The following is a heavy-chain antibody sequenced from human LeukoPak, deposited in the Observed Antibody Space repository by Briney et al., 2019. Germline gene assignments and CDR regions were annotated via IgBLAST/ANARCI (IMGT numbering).Heavy chain of an antibody. V-gene: IGHV3-11*01. J-gene: IGHJ4*02. Sequence: PGGSLRLSCAVSGFTFSDTYMTWIRQAPGKGLESLSYISPSGTDISYADSVKGRFTISRDNAKNSLYLQMNSLRVEDTAVCYCTRDPRNLDYWGQGTLVTVSS. CDR3: TRDPRNLDY. D-gene: IGHD1-14*01. CDR2: ISPSGTDI. CDR1: GFTFSDTY.